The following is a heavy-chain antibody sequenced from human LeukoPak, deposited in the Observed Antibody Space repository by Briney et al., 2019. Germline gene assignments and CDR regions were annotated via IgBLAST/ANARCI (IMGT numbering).Heavy chain of an antibody. CDR2: ISGSGGST. Sequence: SGGSLRLPCAASGFTFSSYGMSWVRQAPGKGLEWVSGISGSGGSTYYADSVKGRFTISRDNSKNTLYLQMNSLRAEDTAVYYCAKAVSCSSTSCYRSYGMDVWGQGTTVTVSS. CDR1: GFTFSSYG. CDR3: AKAVSCSSTSCYRSYGMDV. J-gene: IGHJ6*02. V-gene: IGHV3-23*01. D-gene: IGHD2-2*02.